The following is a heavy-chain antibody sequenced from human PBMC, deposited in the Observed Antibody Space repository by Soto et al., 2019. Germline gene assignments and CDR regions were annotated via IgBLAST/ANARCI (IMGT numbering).Heavy chain of an antibody. CDR3: ANDPKAGPPYYFVY. CDR1: GFTFSGYS. Sequence: GGSLRLSCAASGFTFSGYSMNWVRQAPGKGLEWVSLIDASGGYTYYADSVKGRFTISRDNSRNTLYLQMNSLRAEDTAVYYCANDPKAGPPYYFVYWGQGPLVTVSS. J-gene: IGHJ4*02. V-gene: IGHV3-23*01. CDR2: IDASGGYT. D-gene: IGHD6-13*01.